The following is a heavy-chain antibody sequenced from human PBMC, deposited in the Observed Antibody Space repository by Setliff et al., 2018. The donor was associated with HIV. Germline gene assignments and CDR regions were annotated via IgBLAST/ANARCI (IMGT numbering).Heavy chain of an antibody. Sequence: ASVKVSCKASGYTFTTYGINWVRQAPGQGLEWMGWSSAYNGNTNYAQKLQGRVTMTTDTSTSTAYMELRSLRSDDTAVYYCARDRAGDAFDIWDQGTMVTVSS. CDR1: GYTFTTYG. D-gene: IGHD3-10*01. V-gene: IGHV1-18*01. J-gene: IGHJ3*02. CDR3: ARDRAGDAFDI. CDR2: SSAYNGNT.